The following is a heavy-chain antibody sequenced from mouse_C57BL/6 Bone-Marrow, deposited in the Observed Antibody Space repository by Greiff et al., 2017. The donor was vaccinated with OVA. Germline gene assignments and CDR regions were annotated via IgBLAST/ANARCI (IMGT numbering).Heavy chain of an antibody. J-gene: IGHJ3*01. CDR3: ARRSDDGSFAY. CDR2: ISSGGSYT. D-gene: IGHD2-3*01. V-gene: IGHV5-6*01. CDR1: GFAFSSDG. Sequence: EVQVVESGGDLVKPGGSLKLSCAASGFAFSSDGMSWVRQTPDKRLEWVATISSGGSYTYYLDSVKGRFTISRDNAKNTLYLQMSSLKSEDTAMYYCARRSDDGSFAYWGQGTLVTVSA.